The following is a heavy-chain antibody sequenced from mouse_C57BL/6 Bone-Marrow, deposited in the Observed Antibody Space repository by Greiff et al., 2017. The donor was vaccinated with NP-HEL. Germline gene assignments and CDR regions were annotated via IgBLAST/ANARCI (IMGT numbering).Heavy chain of an antibody. V-gene: IGHV5-4*01. J-gene: IGHJ2*01. CDR2: ISDGGSYT. CDR3: AREGYDYTGY. CDR1: GFTFSSYA. Sequence: DVHLVESGGGLVKPGGSLKLSCAASGFTFSSYAMSWVRQTPEKRLEWVATISDGGSYTYYPDNVKGRFTISRDNAKNNLYLQMSHLKSEDTAMYYCAREGYDYTGYWGQGTTLTVSS. D-gene: IGHD2-4*01.